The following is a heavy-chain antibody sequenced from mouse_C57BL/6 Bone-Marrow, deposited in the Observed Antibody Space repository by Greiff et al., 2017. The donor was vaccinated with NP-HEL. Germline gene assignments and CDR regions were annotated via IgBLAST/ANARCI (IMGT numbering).Heavy chain of an antibody. CDR3: ARRGNYYGSSYNWFAY. CDR2: ISPRDGST. CDR1: GYTFTSYD. V-gene: IGHV1-85*01. J-gene: IGHJ3*01. Sequence: VQLQQSGPELVKPGASVKLSCKASGYTFTSYDINWVKQRPGQGLAWIGWISPRDGSTKYNEKFKGKATLTVDTSSSTAYMGLHSLTSEDSAVYFCARRGNYYGSSYNWFAYWGQGTLVTVSA. D-gene: IGHD1-1*01.